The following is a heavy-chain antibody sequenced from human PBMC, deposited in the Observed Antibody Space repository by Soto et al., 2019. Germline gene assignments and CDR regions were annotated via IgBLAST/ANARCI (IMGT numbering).Heavy chain of an antibody. Sequence: GGSLRLSCAASGFTFSSYAMSWVRQDPGKGLEWVSAISGSGGSTYYADSVKGRFTISRDNSKNTLYLQMNSLRAEDTAVYYCAKDRGDSSGYYHYNAFDIWGQGTMVTVSS. CDR3: AKDRGDSSGYYHYNAFDI. D-gene: IGHD3-22*01. CDR2: ISGSGGST. CDR1: GFTFSSYA. V-gene: IGHV3-23*01. J-gene: IGHJ3*02.